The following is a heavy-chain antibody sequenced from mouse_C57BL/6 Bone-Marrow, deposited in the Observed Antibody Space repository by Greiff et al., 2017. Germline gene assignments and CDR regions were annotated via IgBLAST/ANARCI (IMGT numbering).Heavy chain of an antibody. V-gene: IGHV5-4*01. Sequence: EVKVVESGGGLVKPGGSLKLSCAASGFTFSSYAMSWVRQTPEKRLEWVATISDGGSYTYYPDNVKGRFTISRDNAKNNLYLQMSHLKSEDTAMYYCARELGRGGYWGQGTTLTVSS. J-gene: IGHJ2*01. CDR2: ISDGGSYT. D-gene: IGHD4-1*01. CDR3: ARELGRGGY. CDR1: GFTFSSYA.